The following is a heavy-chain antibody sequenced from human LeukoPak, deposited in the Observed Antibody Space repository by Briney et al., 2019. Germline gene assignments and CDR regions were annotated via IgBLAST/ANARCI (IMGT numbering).Heavy chain of an antibody. CDR3: ARHVYSGSYSWFDP. CDR2: IYYSGST. J-gene: IGHJ5*02. Sequence: SETLSLTCTVSGGSISSSSYYWGWIRQPPGKGLEWIGSIYYSGSTYYNPSLKSRVTISVDTSKNQFSLKLSSVTAADTAVYYCARHVYSGSYSWFDPWGQGTLVTVSS. D-gene: IGHD1-26*01. CDR1: GGSISSSSYY. V-gene: IGHV4-39*01.